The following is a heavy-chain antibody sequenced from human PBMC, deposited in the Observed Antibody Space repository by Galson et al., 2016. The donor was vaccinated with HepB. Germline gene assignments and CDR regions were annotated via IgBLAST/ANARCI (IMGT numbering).Heavy chain of an antibody. CDR2: ISYDGNIK. V-gene: IGHV3-30*03. CDR1: GFTFSTYG. CDR3: ASDPREWQRGYNYGFEY. J-gene: IGHJ4*02. D-gene: IGHD5-18*01. Sequence: SLRLSCAASGFTFSTYGMHWVRQAPGKGLEWVAVISYDGNIKYHADSVKGRFTISRDNSKNTLYLQMHRLRFEDTAVYYSASDPREWQRGYNYGFEYWGQGTLVSVSS.